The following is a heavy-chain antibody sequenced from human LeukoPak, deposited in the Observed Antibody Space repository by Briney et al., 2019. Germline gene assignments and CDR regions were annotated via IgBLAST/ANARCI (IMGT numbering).Heavy chain of an antibody. CDR2: IRYDGSNK. V-gene: IGHV3-30*02. D-gene: IGHD2-2*01. J-gene: IGHJ4*02. CDR1: GFTFSSYD. Sequence: GGSLRLSCAASGFTFSSYDMHWVRQAPGKGLEWVAFIRYDGSNKYYADSVKGRFTISRDNSKNTLYLQMNSLRAEDTAVYYCAKDSCSSTSCYPEGGYWGQGTLVTVSS. CDR3: AKDSCSSTSCYPEGGY.